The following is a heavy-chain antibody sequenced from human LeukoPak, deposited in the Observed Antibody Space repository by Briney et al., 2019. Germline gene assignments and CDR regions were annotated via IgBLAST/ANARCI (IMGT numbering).Heavy chain of an antibody. CDR1: GYTFTGYY. CDR2: INPNSGGT. CDR3: ARDHEGAGYSYGNSYYYYCMDV. J-gene: IGHJ6*03. V-gene: IGHV1-2*06. Sequence: ASVKVSCKASGYTFTGYYMHWVRQAPGQGLEWMGRINPNSGGTNYAQKFQGRVTMTRDTSISTAYMELSRLRSDDTAVYYCARDHEGAGYSYGNSYYYYCMDVWGKGTTVTVSS. D-gene: IGHD5-18*01.